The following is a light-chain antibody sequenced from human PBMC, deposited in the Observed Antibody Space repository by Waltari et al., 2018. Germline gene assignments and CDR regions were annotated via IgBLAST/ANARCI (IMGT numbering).Light chain of an antibody. V-gene: IGKV3-20*01. CDR3: QHYLKLPVT. J-gene: IGKJ1*01. Sequence: EIVLTQSPGTLSLSLGERDTVTCRASQSVSRALAWYQQKPGKAPRLLIYGASTRATGIPDRFSGSGSGTDFSLTISRLEPDDFAVYYCQHYLKLPVTFGQGTTVEI. CDR2: GAS. CDR1: QSVSRA.